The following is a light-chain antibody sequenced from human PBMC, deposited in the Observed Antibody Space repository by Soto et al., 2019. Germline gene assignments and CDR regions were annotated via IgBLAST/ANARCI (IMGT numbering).Light chain of an antibody. V-gene: IGKV3-11*01. J-gene: IGKJ5*01. CDR1: QSISSY. CDR2: DAS. Sequence: EIVLTPSPATLSLSPGESATLSRRASQSISSYLAGYHQKPGQAPRPLTYDASNRATGIPARFSGSGSGTDFTLTISSLEPEDFAVYYCQQRSNWPPSTFGQGTRLEIK. CDR3: QQRSNWPPST.